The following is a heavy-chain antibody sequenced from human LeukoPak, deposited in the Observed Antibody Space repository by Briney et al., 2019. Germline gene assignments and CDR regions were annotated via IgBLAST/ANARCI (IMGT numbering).Heavy chain of an antibody. V-gene: IGHV1-69*04. CDR2: IIPLLGIA. J-gene: IGHJ4*02. Sequence: SVKVSCKASGGIFSSYTISRARQAPGQGLEWMGRIIPLLGIANYAQKFQGRVTIIADKSTSTAYMELSSLRSEDTAVYYCARDDADSAYADGDYWGQGTLVTVSS. CDR3: ARDDADSAYADGDY. CDR1: GGIFSSYT. D-gene: IGHD5-12*01.